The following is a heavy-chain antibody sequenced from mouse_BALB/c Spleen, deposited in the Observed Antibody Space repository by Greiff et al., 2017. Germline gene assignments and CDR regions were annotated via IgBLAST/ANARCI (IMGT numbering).Heavy chain of an antibody. CDR1: GYAFSSYW. V-gene: IGHV1-80*01. D-gene: IGHD3-3*01. J-gene: IGHJ1*01. CDR3: ARRADWYFDV. Sequence: QVQLQQSGAELVRPGSSVKISCKASGYAFSSYWMNWVKQRPGQGLEWIGQIYPGDGDTNYNGKFKGKATLTADKSSSTAYMQLSSLTSEDSAVYYCARRADWYFDVWGAGTTVTVSS. CDR2: IYPGDGDT.